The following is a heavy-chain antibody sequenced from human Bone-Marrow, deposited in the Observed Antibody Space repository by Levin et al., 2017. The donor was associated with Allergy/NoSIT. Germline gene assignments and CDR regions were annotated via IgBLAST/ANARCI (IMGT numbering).Heavy chain of an antibody. J-gene: IGHJ4*02. Sequence: GGSLRLSCAASGFTFSTYGMHWVRQAPGKGLDWVAIMSYDGGHKYYADSVKGRFTISRDNSMNTLYLQMNSLRAEDTAVYYCAKDEGGGMATSDYWGQGTLVTVSS. V-gene: IGHV3-30*18. D-gene: IGHD5-24*01. CDR2: MSYDGGHK. CDR1: GFTFSTYG. CDR3: AKDEGGGMATSDY.